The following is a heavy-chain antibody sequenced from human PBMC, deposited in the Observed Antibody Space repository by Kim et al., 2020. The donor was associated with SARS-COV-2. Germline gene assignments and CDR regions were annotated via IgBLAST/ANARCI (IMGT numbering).Heavy chain of an antibody. CDR3: ARGVTMVRGVMVGRAAPRFDP. CDR2: INSDGSST. Sequence: GGSLRLSCAASGFTFSSYWMHWVRQAPGKGLVWVSRINSDGSSTSYADSVKGRFTISRDNAKNTLYLQMNSLRAEDTAVYYCARGVTMVRGVMVGRAAPRFDPWGQGTLVTVSS. J-gene: IGHJ5*02. CDR1: GFTFSSYW. D-gene: IGHD3-10*01. V-gene: IGHV3-74*01.